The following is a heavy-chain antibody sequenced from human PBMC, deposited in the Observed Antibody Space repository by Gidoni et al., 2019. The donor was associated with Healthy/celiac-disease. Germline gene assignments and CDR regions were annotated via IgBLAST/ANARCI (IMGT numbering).Heavy chain of an antibody. J-gene: IGHJ4*02. CDR1: RFTFPSYA. D-gene: IGHD6-6*01. CDR3: AKGGKQLAGYYFDY. Sequence: EVQLLESGGGLVQPGGSLRPSCAASRFTFPSYAMSWVRQAPGQGLEWFSAISGSGGSTYYADSVKGRFTISRDNSKNTLYLQMNSLRAEDTAVYYCAKGGKQLAGYYFDYWGQGTLVTVSS. V-gene: IGHV3-23*01. CDR2: ISGSGGST.